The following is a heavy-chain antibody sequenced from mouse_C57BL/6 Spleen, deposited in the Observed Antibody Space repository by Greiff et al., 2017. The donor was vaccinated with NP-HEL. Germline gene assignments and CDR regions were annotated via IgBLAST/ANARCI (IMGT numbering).Heavy chain of an antibody. Sequence: VQLQQSGPELVKPGASVKMSCKASGYTFTDYNMHWVKQSHGKSLEWIGYINPNNGGTSYNQKFKGKATLTVNKSSSTAYMELRSLTSEDSAVYYCARAGWGYYGSRYYFDYWGQGTTLTVSS. CDR1: GYTFTDYN. D-gene: IGHD1-1*01. V-gene: IGHV1-22*01. CDR2: INPNNGGT. J-gene: IGHJ2*01. CDR3: ARAGWGYYGSRYYFDY.